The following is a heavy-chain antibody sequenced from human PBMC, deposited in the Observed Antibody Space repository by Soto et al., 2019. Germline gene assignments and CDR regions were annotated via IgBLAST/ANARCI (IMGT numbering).Heavy chain of an antibody. CDR2: INSDGSST. J-gene: IGHJ4*02. V-gene: IGHV3-74*01. CDR1: GFTFSVYW. CDR3: ARGFSSSWYVVY. Sequence: GGSLRLSCAASGFTFSVYWIHWVRQAPGKGLVWVSRINSDGSSTTYADSVKGRFTISRDNAKNTLYLQMNGLRAEHTAVYYCARGFSSSWYVVYWGQGTLVTVSS. D-gene: IGHD6-13*01.